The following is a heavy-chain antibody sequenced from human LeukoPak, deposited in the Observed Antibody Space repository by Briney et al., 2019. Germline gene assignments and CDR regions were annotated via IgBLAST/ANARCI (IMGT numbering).Heavy chain of an antibody. CDR2: INPNSGGT. CDR3: ARDRGRFRSDFDY. J-gene: IGHJ4*02. V-gene: IGHV1-2*02. CDR1: GYTFTGYY. Sequence: ASVKVSCKASGYTFTGYYMHWVRQAPGQGLEWMGWINPNSGGTNYAQKFQGRVTMTRDTSISTAYMELSRLRSDDTAVYYCARDRGRFRSDFDYWGQGTLVTVSS. D-gene: IGHD3-10*01.